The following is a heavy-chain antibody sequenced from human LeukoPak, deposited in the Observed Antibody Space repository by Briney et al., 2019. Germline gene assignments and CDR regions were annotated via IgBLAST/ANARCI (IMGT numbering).Heavy chain of an antibody. CDR1: GYTFTGYY. D-gene: IGHD6-13*01. CDR3: ARDGIAAAGTTGAFDI. J-gene: IGHJ3*02. CDR2: INPSGGST. Sequence: ASVKVSCKASGYTFTGYYMHWVRQAPGQGLEWMGIINPSGGSTSYAQKFQGRVTMTRDMSTSTVYMELSSLRSEDTAVYYCARDGIAAAGTTGAFDIWGQGTMVTVSS. V-gene: IGHV1-46*01.